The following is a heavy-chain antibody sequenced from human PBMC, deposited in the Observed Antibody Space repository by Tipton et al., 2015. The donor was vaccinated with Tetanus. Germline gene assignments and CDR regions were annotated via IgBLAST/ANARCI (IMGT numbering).Heavy chain of an antibody. J-gene: IGHJ4*02. Sequence: QSGPEVKEAGESLRISCKASGYRFSSYWIAWVRQMPGKGLEWVGLIYPGDSDTKISPSFRGQVTFSVDKSITTAYLQWSSLKASDSAMYYCARQKGYWGQGTLVTVSS. CDR1: GYRFSSYW. CDR2: IYPGDSDT. V-gene: IGHV5-51*01. CDR3: ARQKGY.